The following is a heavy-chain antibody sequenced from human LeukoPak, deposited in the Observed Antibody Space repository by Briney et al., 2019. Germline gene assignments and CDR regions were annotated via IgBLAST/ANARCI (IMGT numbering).Heavy chain of an antibody. CDR1: GYTFTSYD. CDR2: MNPNSGAT. V-gene: IGHV1-8*02. D-gene: IGHD6-19*01. Sequence: ASVKVSCKASGYTFTSYDFNWLRQATGQGPEWMGWMNPNSGATGYAQKFQGRVTMTTDKPTSTAYMELKSLRSDDTAVYYCARDPTNSGGWHPFFDYWGQGTLVAVSS. CDR3: ARDPTNSGGWHPFFDY. J-gene: IGHJ4*02.